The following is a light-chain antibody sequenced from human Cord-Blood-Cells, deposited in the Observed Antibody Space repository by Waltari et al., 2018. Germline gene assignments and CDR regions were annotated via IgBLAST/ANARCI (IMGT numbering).Light chain of an antibody. J-gene: IGLJ3*02. V-gene: IGLV1-44*01. Sequence: QSVLTQPPSASGTPGQRVTISCSGSSSNIGSNTVNWYQQHPGTAPKLLIYSNNQRPSGVPDRFSGCKSGTSASLAISGLQSEDEADYYCAAWDDSLNGWVFGGGTKLTVL. CDR3: AAWDDSLNGWV. CDR2: SNN. CDR1: SSNIGSNT.